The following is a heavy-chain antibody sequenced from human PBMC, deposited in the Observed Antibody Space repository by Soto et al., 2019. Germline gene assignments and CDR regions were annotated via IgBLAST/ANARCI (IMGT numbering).Heavy chain of an antibody. CDR3: AKASLALVY. J-gene: IGHJ4*02. CDR1: GFTFSRYA. D-gene: IGHD3-16*01. V-gene: IGHV3-23*01. CDR2: ISGSGGST. Sequence: PWGTLRLSCAASGFTFSRYAMSWCRQAPGKGLEWVSAISGSGGSTYYADSVKGRFTISRDNSKNTLYLQMNSLRAEDTAVYYCAKASLALVYWGQGTLVTVSS.